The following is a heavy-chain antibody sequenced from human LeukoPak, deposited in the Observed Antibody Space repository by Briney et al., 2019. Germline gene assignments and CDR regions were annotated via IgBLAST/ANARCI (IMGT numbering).Heavy chain of an antibody. CDR3: AKDRARSYGYGNNFDP. Sequence: GGSLRLSCAASGFTFDDYAMHWVRQVPGKRLEWICLITGDGSTTYYGDSMKGRFTISRDNSKNSLYLQMNSVRAEDTALYYCAKDRARSYGYGNNFDPWGQGTLVTVSS. CDR1: GFTFDDYA. V-gene: IGHV3-43*02. J-gene: IGHJ5*02. CDR2: ITGDGSTT. D-gene: IGHD5-18*01.